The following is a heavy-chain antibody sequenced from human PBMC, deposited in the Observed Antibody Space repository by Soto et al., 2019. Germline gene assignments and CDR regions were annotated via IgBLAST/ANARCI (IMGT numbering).Heavy chain of an antibody. CDR1: GYTFTSYA. CDR2: INAYNGNT. J-gene: IGHJ5*02. Sequence: ASVKVSCKASGYTFTSYAMHWVRQAPGQRLEWMGWINAYNGNTNYAQKLQGRVTMTTDTSTSTAYMELRSLRSDDTAVYYCARELLWFDPWGQGTLVTVSS. D-gene: IGHD2-15*01. V-gene: IGHV1-18*01. CDR3: ARELLWFDP.